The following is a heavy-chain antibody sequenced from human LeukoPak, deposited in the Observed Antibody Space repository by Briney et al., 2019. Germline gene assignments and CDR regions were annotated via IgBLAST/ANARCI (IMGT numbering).Heavy chain of an antibody. Sequence: GASVKVSCKASGYTFTSYGISWVRQAPGQGLEWMGWISAYNGNTNYAQNFQGRLTMTTDTSTTTAYMELRSLRSDDTAVYFCARDFGLAATEAGYWGQGTLVTVSS. J-gene: IGHJ4*02. CDR2: ISAYNGNT. V-gene: IGHV1-18*01. D-gene: IGHD6-13*01. CDR1: GYTFTSYG. CDR3: ARDFGLAATEAGY.